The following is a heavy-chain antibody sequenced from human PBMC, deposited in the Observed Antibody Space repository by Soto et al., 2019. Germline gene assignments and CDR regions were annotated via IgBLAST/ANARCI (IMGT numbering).Heavy chain of an antibody. V-gene: IGHV1-3*01. CDR3: AREPEDGVPGDY. CDR1: GYTFTAHR. CDR2: IIVSHDRP. Sequence: VQLVQSGTEVKEPGASVRVSCKASGYTFTAHRLHWERQAPGQGLEWMGWIIVSHDRPRYAPQFQGRLTYETDRIGPTADMHLTRLTPDDTAVYCCAREPEDGVPGDYWGQGPPVVVSS. D-gene: IGHD2-8*01. J-gene: IGHJ4*02.